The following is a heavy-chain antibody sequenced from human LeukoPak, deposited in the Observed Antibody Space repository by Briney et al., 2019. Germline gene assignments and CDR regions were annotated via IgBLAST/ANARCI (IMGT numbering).Heavy chain of an antibody. V-gene: IGHV4-39*07. CDR3: ARGKALTMATIPWVDY. CDR1: GGSISSSSYY. D-gene: IGHD5-24*01. J-gene: IGHJ4*02. Sequence: PSETLSLTCTVSGGSISSSSYYWGWIRQPPGKGLEWIGSIYYSGSTYYNPSLKSRVTISVDTSKNQFSLKLSSVTAADTAVYYCARGKALTMATIPWVDYWGQGTLVTVSS. CDR2: IYYSGST.